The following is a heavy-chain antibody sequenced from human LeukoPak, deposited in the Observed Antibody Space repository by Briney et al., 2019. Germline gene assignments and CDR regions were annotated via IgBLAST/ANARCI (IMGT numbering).Heavy chain of an antibody. J-gene: IGHJ6*02. D-gene: IGHD5-18*01. CDR2: IYSGAGT. Sequence: GGSLRLSCAASGFTVNSNYMSWVRQAPGRGLEWVSLIYSGAGTYYADSVKGRFTISRDNSKNTLYLQMNSLRAEDTAVYYCARSRGYTDYVWGQGTTVTVSS. V-gene: IGHV3-53*01. CDR3: ARSRGYTDYV. CDR1: GFTVNSNY.